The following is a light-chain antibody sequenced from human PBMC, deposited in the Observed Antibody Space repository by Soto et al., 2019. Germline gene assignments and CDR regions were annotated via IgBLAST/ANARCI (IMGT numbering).Light chain of an antibody. J-gene: IGKJ1*01. Sequence: ESQLTQSPSFLSASVGDRVTITCRASQGISSYLAWYQQKPGKAPKLLIYAASTLQSGVPSRFSGSGSGTEFTLTISSLQPEDFATYYCQQLNSYPPWTFGQGTKVEIK. CDR1: QGISSY. V-gene: IGKV1-9*01. CDR2: AAS. CDR3: QQLNSYPPWT.